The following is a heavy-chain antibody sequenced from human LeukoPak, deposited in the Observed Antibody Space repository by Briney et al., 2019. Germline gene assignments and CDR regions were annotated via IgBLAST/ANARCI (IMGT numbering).Heavy chain of an antibody. Sequence: GGSLRLSCADSVFTFSSYDMHWVRQATGKGLEWVSAIGTAGDTYYPGSVKGRFTISRENAKNSLYLQMNSLRAGDTAVYYCARGRYDFWSGYVGGGYYGMDVWGQGTTVTVSS. CDR1: VFTFSSYD. CDR2: IGTAGDT. D-gene: IGHD3-3*01. V-gene: IGHV3-13*01. J-gene: IGHJ6*02. CDR3: ARGRYDFWSGYVGGGYYGMDV.